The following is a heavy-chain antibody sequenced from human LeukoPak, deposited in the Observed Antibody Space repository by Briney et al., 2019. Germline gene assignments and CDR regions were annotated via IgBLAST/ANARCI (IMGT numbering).Heavy chain of an antibody. D-gene: IGHD3-22*01. CDR1: GGSISSYY. J-gene: IGHJ4*02. Sequence: PSETLSLTCTVSGGSISSYYWSWIRQPPGQGLEWIGYIYFSGSTNYNPSLKSRVTISKDTSKTQFSLRLSSVTSADTAVYYCARARLDSSGRFDSWGQGTLVTVSS. CDR2: IYFSGST. CDR3: ARARLDSSGRFDS. V-gene: IGHV4-59*01.